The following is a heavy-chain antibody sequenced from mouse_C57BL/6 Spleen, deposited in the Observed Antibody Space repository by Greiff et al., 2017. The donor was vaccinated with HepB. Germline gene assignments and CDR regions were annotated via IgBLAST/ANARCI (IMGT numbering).Heavy chain of an antibody. Sequence: VKLVESGPGLVQPSQSLSITCTVSGFSLTSYGVHWVRQSPGKGLEWLGVIWSGGSTDYNAAFISRLSISKDNSKSQVFFKMNSLQADDTAIYYCARKGFYDGYYDYAMDYWGQGTSVTVSS. V-gene: IGHV2-2*01. CDR1: GFSLTSYG. CDR3: ARKGFYDGYYDYAMDY. D-gene: IGHD2-3*01. J-gene: IGHJ4*01. CDR2: IWSGGST.